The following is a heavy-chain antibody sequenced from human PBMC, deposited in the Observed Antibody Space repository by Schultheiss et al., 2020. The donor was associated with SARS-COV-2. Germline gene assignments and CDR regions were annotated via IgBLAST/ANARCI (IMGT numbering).Heavy chain of an antibody. V-gene: IGHV3-23*01. CDR2: ISGSGGST. CDR1: GFTFSSYA. Sequence: GGSLRLSCAASGFTFSSYAMSWVRQAPGKGLEWVSAISGSGGSTYYADSVKGRFTISRDNAKNSLYLQMNSLRSEDTAVYYCARGALRDGYIDYWGQGTLVTVSS. J-gene: IGHJ4*02. D-gene: IGHD5-24*01. CDR3: ARGALRDGYIDY.